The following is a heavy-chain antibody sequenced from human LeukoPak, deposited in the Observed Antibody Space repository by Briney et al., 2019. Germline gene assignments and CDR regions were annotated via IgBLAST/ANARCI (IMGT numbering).Heavy chain of an antibody. CDR2: VIPMVGTA. CDR1: GDSFSTYV. D-gene: IGHD6-19*01. J-gene: IGHJ4*02. CDR3: ARGRIAVAGTGY. V-gene: IGHV1-69*13. Sequence: SVKVSCKASGDSFSTYVISWVRQAPGQGLEWMGGVIPMVGTANIAQKFQGRVTITADESTSTAYMELSSLRSEDTAVYYCARGRIAVAGTGYWGQGTLVTVSS.